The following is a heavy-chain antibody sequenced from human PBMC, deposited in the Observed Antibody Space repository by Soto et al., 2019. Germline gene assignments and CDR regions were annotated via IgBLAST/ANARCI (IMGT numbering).Heavy chain of an antibody. D-gene: IGHD7-27*01. Sequence: PGGSLRLSCAASGFTFDDYAMHWVRQAPGKGLEWVSGISWNSGSIGYADSVKGRFTISRDNAKNSLYLQMNSLRAEDTALYYCAKELNRRLTPPYFDDWGQGTLVTVAS. J-gene: IGHJ4*02. CDR2: ISWNSGSI. V-gene: IGHV3-9*01. CDR3: AKELNRRLTPPYFDD. CDR1: GFTFDDYA.